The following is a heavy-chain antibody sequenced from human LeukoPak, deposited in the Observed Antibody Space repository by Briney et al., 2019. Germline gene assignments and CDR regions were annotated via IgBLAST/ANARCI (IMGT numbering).Heavy chain of an antibody. V-gene: IGHV4-34*01. J-gene: IGHJ5*02. D-gene: IGHD3-16*02. CDR1: GGSFSGYY. CDR3: ARDENGYVWGSFRA. Sequence: SETLSLTCAVYGGSFSGYYWSWIRQPPGKGLEWIGEINHSGSTYYNPSLESRVTMSLDTSKNQFSLKLSSVTAADTAVYYCARDENGYVWGSFRAWGQGTLVTVSS. CDR2: INHSGST.